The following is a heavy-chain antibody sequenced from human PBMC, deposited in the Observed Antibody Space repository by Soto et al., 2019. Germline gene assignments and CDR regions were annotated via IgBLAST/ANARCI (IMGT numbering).Heavy chain of an antibody. Sequence: GSLRLSCVASGFTFSSYGMHWVRQAPGNGLEWVAVISYDGTNKYHGDSVKGRFTISKDNSKNMVYLQMNSLRAEDTAVYYCARVKGRGYNYADYYYYGMDVWGQGTTVTVSS. D-gene: IGHD5-18*01. V-gene: IGHV3-30*03. CDR1: GFTFSSYG. CDR3: ARVKGRGYNYADYYYYGMDV. J-gene: IGHJ6*02. CDR2: ISYDGTNK.